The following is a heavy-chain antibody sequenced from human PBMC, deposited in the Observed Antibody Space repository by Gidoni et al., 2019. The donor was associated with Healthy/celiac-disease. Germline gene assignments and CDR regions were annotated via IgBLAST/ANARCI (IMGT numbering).Heavy chain of an antibody. CDR2: IYSGGST. V-gene: IGHV3-53*01. CDR1: GFTVSSNY. J-gene: IGHJ6*02. Sequence: EVQLVESGGGLIQPGGSLGLSCAASGFTVSSNYMSWVRQAPGKGLEWVSVIYSGGSTYYADSVKGRFTISRDNSKNTLYLQMNSLRAEDTAVYYCARTSRYSGSYYYYYGMDVWGQGTTVTVSS. D-gene: IGHD1-26*01. CDR3: ARTSRYSGSYYYYYGMDV.